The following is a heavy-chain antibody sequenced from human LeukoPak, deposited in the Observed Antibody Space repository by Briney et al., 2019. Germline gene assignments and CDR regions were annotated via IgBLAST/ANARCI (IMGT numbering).Heavy chain of an antibody. J-gene: IGHJ4*02. Sequence: GGSLRLSCAASGFTFSSYWMSWVRQAPGKGPEWVANIKQDGSEKYYVDSVKGRFTISRDNAKNSLYLQMNSLRAEDTAVYYCARDKEDFWSGYPGYWGQGTLVTVSS. CDR2: IKQDGSEK. D-gene: IGHD3-3*01. CDR3: ARDKEDFWSGYPGY. CDR1: GFTFSSYW. V-gene: IGHV3-7*01.